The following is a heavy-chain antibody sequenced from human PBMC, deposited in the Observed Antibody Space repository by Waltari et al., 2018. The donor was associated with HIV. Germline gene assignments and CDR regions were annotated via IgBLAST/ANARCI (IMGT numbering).Heavy chain of an antibody. D-gene: IGHD5-18*01. Sequence: QVQLQESGPGLVKPSQTLSLTCTVSGGPISSGGYYWRWIRQHPGKGLEWIGYIYYSGSTYYNPSLKSRVTISVDTSKNQFSLKLSSVTAADTAVYYCAREGAQGSARIKGKSYNWFDPWGQGTLVTVSS. J-gene: IGHJ5*02. CDR3: AREGAQGSARIKGKSYNWFDP. CDR2: IYYSGST. CDR1: GGPISSGGYY. V-gene: IGHV4-31*03.